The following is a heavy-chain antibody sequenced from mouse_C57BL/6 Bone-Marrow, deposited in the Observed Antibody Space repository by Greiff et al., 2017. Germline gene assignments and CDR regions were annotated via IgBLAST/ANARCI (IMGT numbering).Heavy chain of an antibody. CDR1: GYTFTSYW. V-gene: IGHV1-55*01. J-gene: IGHJ2*01. Sequence: QVQLQQPGAELVKPGASVKMSCKASGYTFTSYWITWVKQRPGQGLEWIGDFYPGSGGTNYNEKFKSKATLTVDTSSSTAYMQLSSLTSEASAFYYCARSGDGYYRGLDYWGQGTTLTVSS. CDR3: ARSGDGYYRGLDY. CDR2: FYPGSGGT. D-gene: IGHD2-3*01.